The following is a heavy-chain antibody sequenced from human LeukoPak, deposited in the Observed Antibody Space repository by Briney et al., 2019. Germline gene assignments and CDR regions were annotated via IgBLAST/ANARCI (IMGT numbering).Heavy chain of an antibody. D-gene: IGHD3-22*01. CDR2: IKQDGSKK. Sequence: GGSLRLSCAASGFTFSSHWMTWVRKAPGKGLEWVANIKQDGSKKNYVDSVKGRFTISRDNTKNSLYLQMNSLRAEDTAVYYCATPLDYYDSSGYHQGGDWGQGTLVTVSS. J-gene: IGHJ4*02. CDR1: GFTFSSHW. CDR3: ATPLDYYDSSGYHQGGD. V-gene: IGHV3-7*03.